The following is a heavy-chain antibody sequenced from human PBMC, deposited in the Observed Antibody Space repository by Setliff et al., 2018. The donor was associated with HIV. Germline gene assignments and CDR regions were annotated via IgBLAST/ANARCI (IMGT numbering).Heavy chain of an antibody. CDR1: RASFSSYY. CDR2: IYHSGAT. Sequence: SETLSLTCAVYRASFSSYYWSWIRQPPGKGLEWIGEIYHSGATDYKPSLKSRVTISVDKSKKQLSPKLTSVTAADTAVYYCARAPITIFGVIIIPVYFDYWGQGTLVTVSS. D-gene: IGHD3-3*01. V-gene: IGHV4-34*01. CDR3: ARAPITIFGVIIIPVYFDY. J-gene: IGHJ4*02.